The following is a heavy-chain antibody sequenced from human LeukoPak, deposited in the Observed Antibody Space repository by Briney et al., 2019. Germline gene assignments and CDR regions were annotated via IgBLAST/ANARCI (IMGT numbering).Heavy chain of an antibody. CDR3: ARENYVSDY. Sequence: GMSLRLSCAASGFTFSNYWMTWVRQAPGKGLEWVANIRRSGSETYYVDSVKGRFTISRDDAKNSLYLQMNSLRADDTAVYYCARENYVSDYGGRGTVVTVS. J-gene: IGHJ4*02. CDR1: GFTFSNYW. CDR2: IRRSGSET. V-gene: IGHV3-7*03. D-gene: IGHD3-10*02.